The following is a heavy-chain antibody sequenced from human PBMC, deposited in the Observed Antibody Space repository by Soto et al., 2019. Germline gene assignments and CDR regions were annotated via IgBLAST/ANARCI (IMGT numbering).Heavy chain of an antibody. CDR2: IYNSGIT. D-gene: IGHD3-3*01. J-gene: IGHJ5*02. Sequence: SETLSLTCTVSGGSISSGDYSWSWVRQSPGEGLEWIGHIYNSGITYYNPSLKSRVVISIDTSRNQFYLRLNSLTAADRAVYFCARGVTVFGLVSRFWFDPWGQGTVVTVSS. V-gene: IGHV4-30-4*01. CDR1: GGSISSGDYS. CDR3: ARGVTVFGLVSRFWFDP.